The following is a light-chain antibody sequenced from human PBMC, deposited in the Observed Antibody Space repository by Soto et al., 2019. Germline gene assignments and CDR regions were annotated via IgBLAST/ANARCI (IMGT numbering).Light chain of an antibody. CDR1: QSLLHSTGYNF. V-gene: IGKV2-28*01. J-gene: IGKJ1*01. CDR2: WGY. CDR3: MQALQTPRT. Sequence: DIVMTQSPLSLPVTPGESASISCRSSQSLLHSTGYNFLDWYLQKPGQTPQLLIYWGYNRASGVSARFSGSGSGTDFTLKISRVGAADVGVYYCMQALQTPRTFGQGTKV.